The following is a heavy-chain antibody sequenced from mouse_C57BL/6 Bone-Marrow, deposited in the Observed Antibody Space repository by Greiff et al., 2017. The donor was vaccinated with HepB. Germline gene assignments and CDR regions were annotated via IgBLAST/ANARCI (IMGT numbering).Heavy chain of an antibody. CDR1: GFNIKDDY. CDR2: IDPENGDT. V-gene: IGHV14-4*01. Sequence: EVQLQQSGAELVRPGASVKLSCTASGFNIKDDYMHWVKQRPEQGLEWIGWIDPENGDTEYASKFQGKATITADTSSNTAYLQRSSLTSEDTAVYYCTDGYSYYFDYWGAGTTLTGSS. CDR3: TDGYSYYFDY. D-gene: IGHD2-3*01. J-gene: IGHJ2*01.